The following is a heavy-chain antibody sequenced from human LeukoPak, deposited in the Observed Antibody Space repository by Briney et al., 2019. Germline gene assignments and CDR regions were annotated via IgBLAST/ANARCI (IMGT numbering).Heavy chain of an antibody. CDR3: ARERSRFYYMDV. J-gene: IGHJ6*03. V-gene: IGHV4-59*12. CDR1: GGSIGSYH. Sequence: SETLSLTCTVSGGSIGSYHWNWIRQPPGKALEGSGYIDYSGSTDYNPSHKSRVTISIDTSKNQFSLMVISVTAADTAVYYCARERSRFYYMDVWGKGTTVTVSS. CDR2: IDYSGST.